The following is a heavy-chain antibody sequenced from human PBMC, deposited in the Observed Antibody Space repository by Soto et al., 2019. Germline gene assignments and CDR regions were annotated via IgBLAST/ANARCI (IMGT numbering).Heavy chain of an antibody. CDR3: ARGSSGSYSNWFDP. V-gene: IGHV3-33*01. D-gene: IGHD1-26*01. Sequence: GGSLRLSCAASGFTFSSYGMHWVRQAPGKGLEWVAVIWYDGSNKYYADSVKGRFTISRDNSKNTLYLQMNSLRAEDTAVYYCARGSSGSYSNWFDPWGQGTLVTVSS. CDR1: GFTFSSYG. J-gene: IGHJ5*02. CDR2: IWYDGSNK.